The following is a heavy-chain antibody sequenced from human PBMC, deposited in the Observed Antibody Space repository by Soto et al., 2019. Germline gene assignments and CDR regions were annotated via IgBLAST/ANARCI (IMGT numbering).Heavy chain of an antibody. J-gene: IGHJ3*02. Sequence: SQTLSLTCAISGDSVSSNSAAWNWIRQSPSRGLEWLGRTYYRSKWYHDYAPSVKSRITINPDTSKNHFSLQLNSMAPEDTAVYYCARERGVLSEAFDIWGRGTMVTVSS. CDR2: TYYRSKWYH. D-gene: IGHD3-16*02. CDR1: GDSVSSNSAA. CDR3: ARERGVLSEAFDI. V-gene: IGHV6-1*01.